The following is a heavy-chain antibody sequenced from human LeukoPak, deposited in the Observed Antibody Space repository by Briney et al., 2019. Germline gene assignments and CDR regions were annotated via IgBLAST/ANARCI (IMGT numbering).Heavy chain of an antibody. J-gene: IGHJ4*02. CDR1: SSYA. V-gene: IGHV4-39*01. CDR2: IYYSGST. D-gene: IGHD6-19*01. CDR3: ARVAYSSGWYGGYYFDY. Sequence: SSYAVSWVRQPPGKGLEWIGSIYYSGSTYYNPSLKSRVTISVDTSKNQFSLKLSSVTAADTAVYYCARVAYSSGWYGGYYFDYWGQGTLVTVSS.